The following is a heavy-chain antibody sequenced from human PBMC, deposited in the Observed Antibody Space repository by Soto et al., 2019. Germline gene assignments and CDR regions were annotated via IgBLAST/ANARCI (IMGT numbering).Heavy chain of an antibody. Sequence: SETLSLTCTVSGGSISSYYWSWIRQPPGKGLEWIGYIYYSGSTNYNPSLKSRVTVSVDTSKNQFSLKLSSVTAADTAVYYCARYYYDSSGYPYFDYWGQGTLVTVSS. J-gene: IGHJ4*02. CDR1: GGSISSYY. D-gene: IGHD3-22*01. CDR3: ARYYYDSSGYPYFDY. V-gene: IGHV4-59*08. CDR2: IYYSGST.